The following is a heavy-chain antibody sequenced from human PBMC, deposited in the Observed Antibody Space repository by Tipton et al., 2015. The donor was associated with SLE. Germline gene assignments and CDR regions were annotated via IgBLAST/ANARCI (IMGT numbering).Heavy chain of an antibody. D-gene: IGHD5-12*01. J-gene: IGHJ4*02. CDR3: ASRVPYSGYEY. Sequence: SLRLSCAASGFIFTNYGMHWVRQAPGKGLEWVAAIWYDGRYQHYVDSVKGRFTISRDNAKNSLFLQMNSLRVDDTAVYYCASRVPYSGYEYWGQGTLVTVSS. V-gene: IGHV3-33*03. CDR1: GFIFTNYG. CDR2: IWYDGRYQ.